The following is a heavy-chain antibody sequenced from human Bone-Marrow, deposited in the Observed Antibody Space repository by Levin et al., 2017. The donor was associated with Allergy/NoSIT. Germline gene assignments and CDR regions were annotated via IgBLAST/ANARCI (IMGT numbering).Heavy chain of an antibody. V-gene: IGHV2-5*02. Sequence: SLTTTGVGVGWIRQPPGKALEWLALIYWDNDKRYSPSLKSRLTITKDTSKNQVVLTMTNVDPVDTATYFCVHRRVHNGVWNWGDFDYWGQGILVTISS. CDR2: IYWDNDK. CDR1: SLTTTGVG. CDR3: VHRRVHNGVWNWGDFDY. D-gene: IGHD2-8*01. J-gene: IGHJ4*02.